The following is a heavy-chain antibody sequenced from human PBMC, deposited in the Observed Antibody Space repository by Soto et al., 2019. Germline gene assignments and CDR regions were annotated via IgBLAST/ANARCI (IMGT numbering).Heavy chain of an antibody. J-gene: IGHJ4*02. D-gene: IGHD3-3*01. CDR1: GASISSGDYY. V-gene: IGHV4-30-4*01. CDR3: ARDGPHITNFGYGDY. CDR2: IYYSGNT. Sequence: SETLSLTCTVSGASISSGDYYWTWIRQPPGKGLEWIGSIYYSGNTYYNPSLKSRVTISVDPSNNQFSLKLSSVTAADTAVYYCARDGPHITNFGYGDYWGQGKLVTVSS.